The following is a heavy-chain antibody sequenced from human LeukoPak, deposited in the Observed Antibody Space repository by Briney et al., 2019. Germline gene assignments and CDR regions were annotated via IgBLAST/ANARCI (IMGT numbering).Heavy chain of an antibody. CDR2: IIPILGIA. CDR1: GGTFSSYT. J-gene: IGHJ4*02. Sequence: ASVKVSCKASGGTFSSYTISWVRQAPGQGLEWMGRIIPILGIANYAQKFQGRVTITADKSTSTAYMELSSLRSEDTAVYYCAREGGGYCSSTSRYTFDYWGQGTLVTVSS. V-gene: IGHV1-69*04. CDR3: AREGGGYCSSTSRYTFDY. D-gene: IGHD2-2*02.